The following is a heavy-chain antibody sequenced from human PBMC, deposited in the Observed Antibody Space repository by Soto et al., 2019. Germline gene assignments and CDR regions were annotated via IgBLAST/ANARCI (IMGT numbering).Heavy chain of an antibody. D-gene: IGHD2-15*01. CDR1: GGSISSGGYA. CDR2: IYDYGST. J-gene: IGHJ4*02. Sequence: PSETLSLTCAVSGGSISSGGYAWTWIRQAPGKGLEWIGYIYDYGSTYYNPSLESRVTISLDKSNNQFSLKLTSVTAADTAVYFCARYGGSSTYFFDYWGPGTLVTVSS. V-gene: IGHV4-30-2*01. CDR3: ARYGGSSTYFFDY.